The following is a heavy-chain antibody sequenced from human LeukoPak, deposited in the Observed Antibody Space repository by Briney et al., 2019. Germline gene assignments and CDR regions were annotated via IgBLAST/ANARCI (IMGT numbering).Heavy chain of an antibody. CDR3: ARDSSGGDLDY. CDR2: ISSSGSII. D-gene: IGHD6-25*01. CDR1: GFPFSDYY. Sequence: GGSLRLSRAASGFPFSDYYMTWIRQAPGKGLEWVSYISSSGSIIYYTDSVEGRFTTSRDNAKNSLYLQMNSLRAEDTAVYFCARDSSGGDLDYWGQGTLVTVSS. V-gene: IGHV3-11*04. J-gene: IGHJ4*02.